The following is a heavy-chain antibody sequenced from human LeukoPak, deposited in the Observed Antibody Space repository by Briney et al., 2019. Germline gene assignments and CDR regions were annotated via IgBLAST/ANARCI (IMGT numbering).Heavy chain of an antibody. CDR2: IIPILGIA. Sequence: GASVKASCKASGGTFSSYAISWVRQAPGQGLEWMGRIIPILGIANYAQKFQGRVTITADKSTSTAYMELSSLRSDDTAVYYCARDSRDNVNWFDPWGQGTLVTVSS. D-gene: IGHD3-10*02. CDR1: GGTFSSYA. J-gene: IGHJ5*02. V-gene: IGHV1-69*04. CDR3: ARDSRDNVNWFDP.